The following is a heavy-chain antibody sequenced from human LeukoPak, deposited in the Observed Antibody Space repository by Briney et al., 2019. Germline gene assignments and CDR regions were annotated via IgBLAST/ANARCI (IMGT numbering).Heavy chain of an antibody. J-gene: IGHJ4*02. CDR2: IYSDGTT. D-gene: IGHD3-22*01. V-gene: IGHV3-53*01. CDR1: GFIVSSNF. Sequence: GGSLRLSCAASGFIVSSNFMSWVRQAPGKGLEWVSLIYSDGTTYYVDSVKGRFTISRDNSKNTLFLQMNNLGAEDTAEYYCATYDTSGYFFAYWGQGTLVTVSS. CDR3: ATYDTSGYFFAY.